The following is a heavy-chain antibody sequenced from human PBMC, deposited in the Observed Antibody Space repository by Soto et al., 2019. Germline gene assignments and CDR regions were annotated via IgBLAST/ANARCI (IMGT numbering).Heavy chain of an antibody. Sequence: QVQLVQSGAEVKKPGSSVKVSCKASGGTFSSYAISWVRQAPGQGLEWMGGIIPIFGTANYAQKFQARVTITADESTSTAYMELSRLRSEDTALYYCARVLCSGGSCYSHFYYYYGMDVWGQGTTVTVSS. CDR3: ARVLCSGGSCYSHFYYYYGMDV. D-gene: IGHD2-15*01. J-gene: IGHJ6*02. CDR1: GGTFSSYA. V-gene: IGHV1-69*12. CDR2: IIPIFGTA.